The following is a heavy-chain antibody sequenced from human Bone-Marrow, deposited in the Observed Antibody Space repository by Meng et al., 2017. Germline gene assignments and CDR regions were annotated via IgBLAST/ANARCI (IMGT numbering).Heavy chain of an antibody. Sequence: GESLKISCAASGFTFSSYWMSWVRQAPGKGLEWVANIKQDGSEKYYVDSVKGRFTISRDNAKNSLYLQMNSLRAEDTAVYYCARGDEYYDFWSGYYFYYGMDVWGQGTTVTVSS. V-gene: IGHV3-7*01. CDR3: ARGDEYYDFWSGYYFYYGMDV. J-gene: IGHJ6*02. CDR2: IKQDGSEK. D-gene: IGHD3-3*01. CDR1: GFTFSSYW.